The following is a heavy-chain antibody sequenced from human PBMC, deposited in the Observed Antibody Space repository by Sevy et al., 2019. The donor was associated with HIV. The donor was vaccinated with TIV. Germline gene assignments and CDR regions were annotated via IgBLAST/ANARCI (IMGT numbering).Heavy chain of an antibody. CDR2: FYPGNSDV. V-gene: IGHV5-51*01. CDR1: GYIFKNYW. Sequence: GESLKISCKGSGYIFKNYWIGWVRQVPGKGLEWMGIFYPGNSDVRYSPSFQGHVTISADKSISAAYLQWRSLKASDTAMYFCARGLYYYDSSGYSDAFDIWAKGRWSPSPQ. D-gene: IGHD3-22*01. J-gene: IGHJ3*02. CDR3: ARGLYYYDSSGYSDAFDI.